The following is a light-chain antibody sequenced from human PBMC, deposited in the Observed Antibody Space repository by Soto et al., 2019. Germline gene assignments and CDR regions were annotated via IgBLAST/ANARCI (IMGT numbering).Light chain of an antibody. CDR3: QQYDDLLS. V-gene: IGKV1-33*01. CDR2: DAS. CDR1: QDIAKY. Sequence: DIQMTQSPSSLSASVRDRVTITCQASQDIAKYLNWYQQKPGNAPKLLIYDASELHAGVPSRFSGSGSGTDFTFTISSVKPEDFATYYCQQYDDLLSFGGGTKVEIK. J-gene: IGKJ4*01.